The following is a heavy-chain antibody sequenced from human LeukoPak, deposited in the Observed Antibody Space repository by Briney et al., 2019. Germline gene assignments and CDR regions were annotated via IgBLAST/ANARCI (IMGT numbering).Heavy chain of an antibody. D-gene: IGHD3-22*01. CDR1: GGSISSHY. J-gene: IGHJ4*02. V-gene: IGHV4-59*11. CDR3: ARGPNYYDSSGYRYYFDY. Sequence: PSETLSLTCTVSGGSISSHYWSWIRQPPGKGLEWIGYIYYSGSTNYNPSLKSRVTISVDTSKNQFSLKLSSVTAADTAVYYCARGPNYYDSSGYRYYFDYWGQGTLVTVSS. CDR2: IYYSGST.